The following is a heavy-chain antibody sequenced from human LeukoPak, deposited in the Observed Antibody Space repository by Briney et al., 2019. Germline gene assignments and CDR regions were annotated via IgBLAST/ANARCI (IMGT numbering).Heavy chain of an antibody. J-gene: IGHJ3*02. V-gene: IGHV4-59*01. CDR3: ARTYCAAGTCYDTFDI. CDR2: ICHSGST. D-gene: IGHD2-15*01. Sequence: SETLSLTCTVYGDSICNYHWGWIRQPPGKGLEWIAHICHSGSTNYSPYLKSRNTISLDTSKNKFSLRMNSVTAADTAVYYCARTYCAAGTCYDTFDIWGQGTLVTVSS. CDR1: GDSICNYH.